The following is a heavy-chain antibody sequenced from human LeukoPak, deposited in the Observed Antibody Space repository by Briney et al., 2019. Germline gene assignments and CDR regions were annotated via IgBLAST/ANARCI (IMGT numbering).Heavy chain of an antibody. CDR2: IYYSGST. J-gene: IGHJ5*02. D-gene: IGHD3-3*01. CDR1: GGSISSYY. CDR3: ARVMCYDSWSGYYCWFDP. V-gene: IGHV4-59*01. Sequence: PSETLSLTCTVSGGSISSYYWSWIRQPPGKGLEWIGYIYYSGSTNYNPSLKSRVTISVDTSKNQFSLKLSSVTAADTAVYYCARVMCYDSWSGYYCWFDPWGQGTLVTVSS.